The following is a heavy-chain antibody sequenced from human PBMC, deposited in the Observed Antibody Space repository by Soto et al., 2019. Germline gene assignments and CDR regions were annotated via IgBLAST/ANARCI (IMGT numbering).Heavy chain of an antibody. D-gene: IGHD1-1*01. V-gene: IGHV4-4*02. CDR1: SASISSSNW. CDR3: ARSLTTRGYYYYYMDV. Sequence: QVQLQESGPGLVKPSGTLSLTCAVSSASISSSNWWSWVRQPPGKGLEWIGEIYHSGSTNYNPSLKSRVTISVDNSKNQFSLKLTSVTAADTAVYYCARSLTTRGYYYYYMDVWGKGTTVTVSS. J-gene: IGHJ6*03. CDR2: IYHSGST.